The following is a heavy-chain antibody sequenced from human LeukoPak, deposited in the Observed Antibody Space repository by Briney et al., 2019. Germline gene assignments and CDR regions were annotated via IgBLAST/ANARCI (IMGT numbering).Heavy chain of an antibody. CDR1: GGSISSYY. D-gene: IGHD3-10*01. Sequence: SETLSLTCTVSGGSISSYYWSWIRQPPGKGLEWIGFVHYSGSTHYNPSLKSRVTISVDTSKNQVSLKLTSVTAADTAVYYCAKSNGYGLVDIWGQGTMVTVSS. J-gene: IGHJ3*02. V-gene: IGHV4-59*01. CDR3: AKSNGYGLVDI. CDR2: VHYSGST.